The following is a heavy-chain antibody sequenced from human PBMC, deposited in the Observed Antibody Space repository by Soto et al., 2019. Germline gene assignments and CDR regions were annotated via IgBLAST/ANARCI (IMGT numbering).Heavy chain of an antibody. CDR3: AKDRGSRYTSTSPLDF. Sequence: PGGSLRLSCAASGFTFTNYAMTWVRQAPGKGLEWVSGISASGGSTYYADSVKGRFTISRDNSMNTLFLQMNSLRAGDTALYYCAKDRGSRYTSTSPLDFWGQGTLVTVSS. CDR1: GFTFTNYA. V-gene: IGHV3-23*01. CDR2: ISASGGST. J-gene: IGHJ4*02. D-gene: IGHD3-16*02.